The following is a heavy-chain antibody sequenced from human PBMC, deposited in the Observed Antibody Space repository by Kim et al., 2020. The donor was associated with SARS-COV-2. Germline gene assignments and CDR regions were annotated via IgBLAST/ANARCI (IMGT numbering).Heavy chain of an antibody. V-gene: IGHV3-30*03. Sequence: GGSLRLSCAASGFSFSSRGIHLVRQAPGKGLEWVAVISNDETYQNYADSVRGRFTISRDNSKNTVDLQMNSLRVEDTAVYYCARAREKSFDYWGQGTLVTVSS. J-gene: IGHJ4*02. CDR3: ARAREKSFDY. CDR1: GFSFSSRG. CDR2: ISNDETYQ.